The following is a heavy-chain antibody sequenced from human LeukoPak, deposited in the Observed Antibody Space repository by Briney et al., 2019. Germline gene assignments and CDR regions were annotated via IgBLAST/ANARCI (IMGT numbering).Heavy chain of an antibody. CDR3: TAKDSSSLTLFDY. V-gene: IGHV3-15*01. D-gene: IGHD6-13*01. CDR2: IKRKTDGGTT. CDR1: GFTFSNAW. Sequence: GGSLRLSCAASGFTFSNAWMSWVRQAPGKGLEWVGQIKRKTDGGTTDYAAPVKGGFTISRDDSKNTLYLQMNSLKTEDTAVYYCTAKDSSSLTLFDYWGQGTLVTVSS. J-gene: IGHJ4*02.